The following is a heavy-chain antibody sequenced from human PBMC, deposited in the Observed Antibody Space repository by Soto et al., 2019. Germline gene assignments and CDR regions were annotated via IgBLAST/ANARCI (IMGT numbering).Heavy chain of an antibody. V-gene: IGHV4-30-4*01. CDR2: IYYSGST. D-gene: IGHD3-10*01. CDR3: ARVGGFGATTIDD. CDR1: GGSISSGDYY. Sequence: SETLSLTCTVSGGSISSGDYYWSWIRQPPGKGLEWIGYIYYSGSTYYNPSLKSRVTISVDTSKNQFSLKLSSVTAADTAVYYCARVGGFGATTIDDWGRGTRVTVSS. J-gene: IGHJ4*02.